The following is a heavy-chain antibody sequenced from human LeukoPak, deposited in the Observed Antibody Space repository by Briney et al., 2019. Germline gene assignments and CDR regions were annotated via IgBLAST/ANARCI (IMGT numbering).Heavy chain of an antibody. Sequence: GGSLRLSCAASGFTFSSYGMHWVRQAPGKGLEWVAVISYDGSNKYYADSVKGRFTISRDNAKNSLYLQMNSLRVEDTAIYYRANTVTFGGALRGDWGQGTLVTVSS. V-gene: IGHV3-30*18. CDR2: ISYDGSNK. CDR3: ANTVTFGGALRGD. CDR1: GFTFSSYG. J-gene: IGHJ4*02. D-gene: IGHD3-16*01.